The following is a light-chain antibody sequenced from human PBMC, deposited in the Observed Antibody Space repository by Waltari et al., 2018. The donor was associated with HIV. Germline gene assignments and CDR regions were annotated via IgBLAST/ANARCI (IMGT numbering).Light chain of an antibody. Sequence: DIVLTQSPATLSLSPGERATLSCRASQSVTTYLAWYQQKPGQAPRLLIYDASNRASGIPARFSGSGSGTDFTLTISSLEPEDFAVYYCQQYGSSPYTFGQGTKLEIK. CDR3: QQYGSSPYT. CDR2: DAS. J-gene: IGKJ2*01. V-gene: IGKV3-11*01. CDR1: QSVTTY.